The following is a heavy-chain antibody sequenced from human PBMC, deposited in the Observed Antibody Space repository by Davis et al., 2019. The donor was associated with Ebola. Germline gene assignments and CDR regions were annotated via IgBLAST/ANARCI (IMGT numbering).Heavy chain of an antibody. CDR1: GFTFSSYW. J-gene: IGHJ6*02. CDR3: SRDLKHRPPSYYDGMDV. CDR2: IKQDGSEK. D-gene: IGHD6-6*01. Sequence: GESLKISCAASGFTFSSYWMSWVRQAPGKGLEWVANIKQDGSEKYYVDSVKGRFTISRDNAKNSLYLQVNSLKIEDTAVYYCSRDLKHRPPSYYDGMDVWGQGTSVTVSS. V-gene: IGHV3-7*03.